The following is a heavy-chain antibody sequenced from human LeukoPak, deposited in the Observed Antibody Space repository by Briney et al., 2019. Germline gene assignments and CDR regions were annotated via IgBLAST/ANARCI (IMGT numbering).Heavy chain of an antibody. CDR2: MNPNSGST. Sequence: GASVKVSCKASGYTFTSYDINWVRQATGQGLEWMGWMNPNSGSTGYAQKFQGRVTMTRNTSISTAYMELSSLRSEDTAVYYCAATRRYSSSWYTGGGYWGQGTLVTVSS. CDR3: AATRRYSSSWYTGGGY. D-gene: IGHD6-13*01. J-gene: IGHJ4*02. CDR1: GYTFTSYD. V-gene: IGHV1-8*01.